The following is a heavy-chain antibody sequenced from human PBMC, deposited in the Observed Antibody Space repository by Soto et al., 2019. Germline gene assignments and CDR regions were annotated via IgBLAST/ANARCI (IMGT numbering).Heavy chain of an antibody. CDR2: ISWNSGSI. CDR3: AKFGVLAGRDY. Sequence: EVQLVESGGGLVQPGRSLRLSCAASGFTFDDYAMHWVGQAPGKGLEWVSGISWNSGSIGYADSVKGRFTISRDNAKNSLYLQMNSLRAEDTALYYCAKFGVLAGRDYWGQGTLVTVSS. V-gene: IGHV3-9*01. CDR1: GFTFDDYA. J-gene: IGHJ4*02. D-gene: IGHD2-8*01.